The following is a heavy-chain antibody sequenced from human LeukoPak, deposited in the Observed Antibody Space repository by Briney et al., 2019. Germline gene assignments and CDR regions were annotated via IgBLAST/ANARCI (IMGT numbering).Heavy chain of an antibody. V-gene: IGHV3-7*01. J-gene: IGHJ4*02. CDR1: GFTFSSYW. D-gene: IGHD3-3*01. CDR3: ARDTTIFGVVTTSFDY. CDR2: IKQDGSEK. Sequence: GGSLRLSCAASGFTFSSYWMSWVRQAPGKGVEGVAHIKQDGSEKYYVDSVKGGFTISRDNAKNSLYLQMNSLRAEDTAVYYCARDTTIFGVVTTSFDYWGQGTLVTVSS.